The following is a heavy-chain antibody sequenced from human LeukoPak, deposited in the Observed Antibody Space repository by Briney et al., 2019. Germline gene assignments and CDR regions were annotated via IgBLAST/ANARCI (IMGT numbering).Heavy chain of an antibody. CDR3: ARDEEMATITGYGTDV. D-gene: IGHD5-24*01. CDR2: ISYDGSNK. CDR1: GFTFSSYA. Sequence: GGSLRLSCAASGFTFSSYAMHWVRQAPGKGLDWVALISYDGSNKYYADSVKGRFTISRDNSKNTLYLQMNSLRAEDTAVYYCARDEEMATITGYGTDVWGQGTTVTVSS. J-gene: IGHJ6*02. V-gene: IGHV3-30-3*01.